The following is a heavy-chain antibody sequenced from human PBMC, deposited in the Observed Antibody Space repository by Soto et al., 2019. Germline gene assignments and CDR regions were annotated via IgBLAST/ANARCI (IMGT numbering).Heavy chain of an antibody. CDR3: ARAMVRGVIRTVYFDY. CDR2: IIPIFGTA. Sequence: SVKGSGNASGFTFSSDAISWVRPAPGQVRECRVGIIPIFGTANYAQKFQGRVTITADESTSTAYMELSSLRSEDTAVYYCARAMVRGVIRTVYFDYWGQGTLVTVSS. CDR1: GFTFSSDA. D-gene: IGHD3-10*01. V-gene: IGHV1-69*13. J-gene: IGHJ4*02.